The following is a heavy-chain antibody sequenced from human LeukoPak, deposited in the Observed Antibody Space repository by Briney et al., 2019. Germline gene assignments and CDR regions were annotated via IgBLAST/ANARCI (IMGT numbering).Heavy chain of an antibody. CDR3: ARDRGAAAGIFDY. Sequence: PSETLSLTCTVSGGSISSSPYYWGWMRQPPGKGLEWIGSIYYSGSTYYDPSLKSRVTISVDTSKNQFSLNLSSVTAADTAVYYCARDRGAAAGIFDYWGQGTLVTVSS. J-gene: IGHJ4*02. CDR1: GGSISSSPYY. D-gene: IGHD6-13*01. CDR2: IYYSGST. V-gene: IGHV4-39*07.